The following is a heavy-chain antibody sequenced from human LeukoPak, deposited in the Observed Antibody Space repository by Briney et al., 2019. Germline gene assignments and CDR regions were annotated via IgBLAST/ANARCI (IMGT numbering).Heavy chain of an antibody. V-gene: IGHV1-24*01. J-gene: IGHJ4*02. D-gene: IGHD3-10*01. CDR1: GYTLTELS. CDR3: AKDRRELLWFGELSPFDY. Sequence: ASVKVSCKVSGYTLTELSMHWVRQAPGKGLEWMGGFDPEDGETIYAQKFQGRVTMTEDTSTDTAYMELSSLRSEDTAVYYCAKDRRELLWFGELSPFDYWGQGTLVTVSS. CDR2: FDPEDGET.